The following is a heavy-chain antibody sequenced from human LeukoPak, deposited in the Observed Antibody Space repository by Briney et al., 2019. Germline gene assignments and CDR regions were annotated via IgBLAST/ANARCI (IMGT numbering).Heavy chain of an antibody. J-gene: IGHJ6*02. Sequence: GGSLGLSCAASRFPFSWYAMHWVRQGPGKGLVWVSRIKRDGSGTTYADSVKGRVTISRDNAKNTLYLQMNSLRAEDTAVYYCARSNGFGMDVWGQGTTVTVSS. V-gene: IGHV3-74*01. D-gene: IGHD2-8*01. CDR3: ARSNGFGMDV. CDR2: IKRDGSGT. CDR1: RFPFSWYA.